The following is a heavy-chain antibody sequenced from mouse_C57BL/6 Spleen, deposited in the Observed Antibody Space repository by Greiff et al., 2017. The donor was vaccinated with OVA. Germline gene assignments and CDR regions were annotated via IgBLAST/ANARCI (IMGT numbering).Heavy chain of an antibody. CDR3: ARPPGSSHYFDY. J-gene: IGHJ2*01. V-gene: IGHV5-6*01. D-gene: IGHD1-1*01. CDR2: ISSGGSYT. CDR1: GFTFSSYG. Sequence: EVKLMESGGDLVKPGGSLKLSCAASGFTFSSYGMSWVRQTPDKRLEWVATISSGGSYTYYPDSVKGRFTISRDNAKNTLYLQMSSLKSEDTAMYYCARPPGSSHYFDYWGQGTTLTVSS.